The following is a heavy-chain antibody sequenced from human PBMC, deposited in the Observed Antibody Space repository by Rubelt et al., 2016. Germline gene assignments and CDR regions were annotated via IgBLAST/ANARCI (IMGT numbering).Heavy chain of an antibody. V-gene: IGHV1-69*13. CDR1: GYTFTSYG. J-gene: IGHJ4*02. CDR2: IIPIFGTA. D-gene: IGHD3-22*01. CDR3: ARPSSSGYYWVFDY. Sequence: QVQLVQSGAEVKKPGASVKVSCKASGYTFTSYGISWVRQAPGQGLEWMGGIIPIFGTANYEQSFKGRVTITADESTSTAYMELSSLRSEDTAVYYCARPSSSGYYWVFDYWGQGTLVTVSS.